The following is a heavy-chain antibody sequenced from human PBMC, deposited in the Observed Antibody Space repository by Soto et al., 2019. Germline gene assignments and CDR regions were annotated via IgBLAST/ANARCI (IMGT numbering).Heavy chain of an antibody. CDR1: GYIFTSYT. CDR2: ISPYSGNA. J-gene: IGHJ4*02. Sequence: QVKLVQSGAEVKKPGDSVKVSCKASGYIFTSYTIGWVRQAPGQGLEWMGWISPYSGNANYVQKFQGRVTMTTDTSTSTAYMELRSLRSDDRAMYYFATYGSGSFWGQGTQVTVSS. V-gene: IGHV1-18*01. CDR3: ATYGSGSF. D-gene: IGHD3-10*01.